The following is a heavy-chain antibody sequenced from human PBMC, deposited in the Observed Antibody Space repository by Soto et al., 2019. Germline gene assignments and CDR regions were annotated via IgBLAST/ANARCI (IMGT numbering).Heavy chain of an antibody. Sequence: ASVKVSCKASEYTFTNYALHWVRQAPGQRLEWMGWINAGNGNTKYSQKFQGRVTITADESTSTAYMELSSLRSEDTAVYYCARGEKYYDFWSGNSRNYYYYGMDVWGQGTTVTVSS. CDR3: ARGEKYYDFWSGNSRNYYYYGMDV. CDR1: EYTFTNYA. CDR2: INAGNGNT. V-gene: IGHV1-3*01. J-gene: IGHJ6*02. D-gene: IGHD3-3*01.